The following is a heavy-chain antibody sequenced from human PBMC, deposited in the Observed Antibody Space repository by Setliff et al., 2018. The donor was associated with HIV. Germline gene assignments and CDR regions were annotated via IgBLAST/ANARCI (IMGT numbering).Heavy chain of an antibody. J-gene: IGHJ4*02. V-gene: IGHV1-69*13. CDR2: ITPIFGTA. CDR1: GGTFSSYS. Sequence: SVKVSCKTSGGTFSSYSISWVRQAPGQGLEWMGGITPIFGTANYAQKFQGRLTITADASTRTSYMELSSLRSEDVGVYFCATGSHGEGAADHWGLGTLVTVSS. CDR3: ATGSHGEGAADH. D-gene: IGHD1-26*01.